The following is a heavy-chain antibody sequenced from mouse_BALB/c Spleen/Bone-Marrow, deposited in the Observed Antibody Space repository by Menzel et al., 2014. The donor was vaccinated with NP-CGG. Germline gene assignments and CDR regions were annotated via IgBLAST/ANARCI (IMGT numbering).Heavy chain of an antibody. Sequence: EVQLQQSGGGLVQPGGSLKLSCAASGFDFSRYWMSWVRQAPGKGLEWIGEINPDSSTINYTPSLKDKFIISRDNAKNTLYLQMSRVRSEDTALYYCARMHYYGYVAYWGQGTLVTVFA. CDR1: GFDFSRYW. J-gene: IGHJ3*01. CDR3: ARMHYYGYVAY. D-gene: IGHD1-2*01. CDR2: INPDSSTI. V-gene: IGHV4-1*02.